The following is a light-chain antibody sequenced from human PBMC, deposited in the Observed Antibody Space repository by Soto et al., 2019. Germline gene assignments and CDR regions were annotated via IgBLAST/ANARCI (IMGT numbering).Light chain of an antibody. J-gene: IGLJ1*01. Sequence: QSALTQPASVSGSPGQSITISCTGTSSDVGSYNLVSWYQHHPGKAPKLLIFEGSKRPSGVSKRFSGSKSGNTASLTISALEAEDEAVYYCSSYIDSTTFYVFATGTKVTVL. V-gene: IGLV2-23*01. CDR2: EGS. CDR3: SSYIDSTTFYV. CDR1: SSDVGSYNL.